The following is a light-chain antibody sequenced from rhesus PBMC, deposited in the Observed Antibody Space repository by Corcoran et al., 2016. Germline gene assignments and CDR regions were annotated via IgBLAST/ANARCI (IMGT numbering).Light chain of an antibody. CDR2: GAF. CDR1: QSVGSS. V-gene: IGKV3-53*01. Sequence: QVILTQSPATLSLSPGERATLSCRASQSVGSSLAWYQQKPGQAPRLRIYGAFSRATGIPDRFSGRGSGTEFTLTISSLEPEDFAVYYCQKYSSSPYSFGQGTKVEIK. J-gene: IGKJ2*01. CDR3: QKYSSSPYS.